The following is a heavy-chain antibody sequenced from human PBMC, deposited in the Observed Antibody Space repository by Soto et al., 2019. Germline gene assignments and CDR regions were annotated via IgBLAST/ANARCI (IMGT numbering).Heavy chain of an antibody. J-gene: IGHJ6*02. Sequence: GGSLRLSCAASGFTFSSYGMHWVRQAPGKGLEWVAVIWYDGSNKYYADSVKGRFTISRDNSKNTLYLQMNSLRAEDTAVYYCARVQNNPPRYYYGMDVWGQGTTVTVSS. CDR2: IWYDGSNK. V-gene: IGHV3-33*01. CDR1: GFTFSSYG. CDR3: ARVQNNPPRYYYGMDV. D-gene: IGHD1-1*01.